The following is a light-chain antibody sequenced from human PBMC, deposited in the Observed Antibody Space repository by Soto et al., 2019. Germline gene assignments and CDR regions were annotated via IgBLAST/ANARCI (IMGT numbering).Light chain of an antibody. Sequence: QSVLTQPPSVSAAPGQKVTISCSGSSSNIGNNYVSWYQQLPGTATKLLIYDNNKRPPGIPDRFSGSKSGTSATLGITGLQTGDEADYYCGTWDSSLSGGGVFGGGTKLTVL. CDR2: DNN. CDR1: SSNIGNNY. CDR3: GTWDSSLSGGGV. J-gene: IGLJ3*02. V-gene: IGLV1-51*01.